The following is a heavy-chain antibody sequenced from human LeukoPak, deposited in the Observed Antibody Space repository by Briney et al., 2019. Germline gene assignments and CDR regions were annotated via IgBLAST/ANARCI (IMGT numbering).Heavy chain of an antibody. CDR3: ATSEMVVAATPFLDY. CDR1: GFTFSSYG. D-gene: IGHD2-15*01. J-gene: IGHJ4*02. Sequence: PGRSLRLSCAASGFTFSSYGMHWVRQAPGKGLEWVAVISYDGSNKYYADSVKGRFTISRDNSKNTLYLQMNSLRAEDTAVYYCATSEMVVAATPFLDYGGQGTLVTVPS. V-gene: IGHV3-30*03. CDR2: ISYDGSNK.